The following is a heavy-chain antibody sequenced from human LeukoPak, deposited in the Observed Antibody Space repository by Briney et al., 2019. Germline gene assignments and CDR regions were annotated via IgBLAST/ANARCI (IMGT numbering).Heavy chain of an antibody. CDR3: AKVISSSWREHDAFDI. CDR1: GFTVSSNY. J-gene: IGHJ3*02. D-gene: IGHD6-13*01. Sequence: GGSLRLSCAASGFTVSSNYMSWVRQAPGKGLEWVSVIYSGGSTYYADSVKGRFTISRDNSKNTLYLQMNSLRAEDTAVYYCAKVISSSWREHDAFDIWGQGTMVTVSS. CDR2: IYSGGST. V-gene: IGHV3-53*01.